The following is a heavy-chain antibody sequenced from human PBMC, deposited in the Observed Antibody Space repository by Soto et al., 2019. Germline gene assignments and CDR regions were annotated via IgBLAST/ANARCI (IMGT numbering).Heavy chain of an antibody. CDR2: AGSSAATT. V-gene: IGHV3-23*01. CDR1: GFTFSSYA. J-gene: IGHJ3*02. CDR3: ARDRAYGGDSAIDM. Sequence: EVQLLESGGSLVQPGGSLRLSCAAFGFTFSSYAMSWVRQAPGRGLEWVSVAGSSAATTFYADSVKGRFTISRDNPRNTLYLQMSGLTAEDTAIYYCARDRAYGGDSAIDMWGQGTMVIVSS. D-gene: IGHD4-17*01.